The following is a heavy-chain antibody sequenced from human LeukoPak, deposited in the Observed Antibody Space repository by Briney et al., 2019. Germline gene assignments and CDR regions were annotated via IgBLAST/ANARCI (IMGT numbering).Heavy chain of an antibody. CDR3: ASLSSSSPGSYYYYGMDV. Sequence: SETLSLTCAVYGGSFSGYYWSWLRQPPGKGLEWIGEINHSGSTNYNPSLKSRVTISVDTSKNQFSLKLSSVTAADTAVYYCASLSSSSPGSYYYYGMDVWGQGTTVTVSS. J-gene: IGHJ6*02. V-gene: IGHV4-34*01. CDR1: GGSFSGYY. CDR2: INHSGST. D-gene: IGHD6-6*01.